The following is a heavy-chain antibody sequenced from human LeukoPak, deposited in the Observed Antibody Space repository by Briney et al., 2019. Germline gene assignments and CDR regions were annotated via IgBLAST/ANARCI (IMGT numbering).Heavy chain of an antibody. J-gene: IGHJ4*02. CDR3: ARGHTAVTRHFDL. Sequence: SETLSLTCTVSGASISSSTDYWGWIRQPPGKGLEWIANIYYSGSTYYNPSLKSRVTISVDTSKNQFSLKLSSVTAADTAVYYCARGHTAVTRHFDLWGQGTLVTVSS. D-gene: IGHD4-17*01. CDR2: IYYSGST. CDR1: GASISSSTDY. V-gene: IGHV4-39*01.